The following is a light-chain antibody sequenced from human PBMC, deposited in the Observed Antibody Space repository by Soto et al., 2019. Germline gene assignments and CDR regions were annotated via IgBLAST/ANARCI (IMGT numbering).Light chain of an antibody. Sequence: EVVLAQSPGTLSLSPGESATLSCRASQSVRSSYLAWYQQTPGQTPRLLIYAASSRATGIPDRFSGSGSGTDFTLTISRLEPEDFAVYYCQQYGSSPPLTFGGGTKVDIK. CDR2: AAS. J-gene: IGKJ4*01. CDR3: QQYGSSPPLT. V-gene: IGKV3-20*01. CDR1: QSVRSSY.